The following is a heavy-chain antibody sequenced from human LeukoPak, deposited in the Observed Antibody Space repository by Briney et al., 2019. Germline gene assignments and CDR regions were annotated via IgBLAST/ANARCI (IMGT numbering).Heavy chain of an antibody. J-gene: IGHJ4*02. CDR2: IRSRGSNYAT. Sequence: SGGPLRLSCAASGFPFSDSALHWVRPGSGKGLEWVGRIRSRGSNYATEYAAPVKGRFTISRDDSKNTAYLQMNSLKTEDTAVYYCWSVMVLTGDFDHWGQGTLVTVSS. V-gene: IGHV3-73*01. CDR1: GFPFSDSA. CDR3: WSVMVLTGDFDH. D-gene: IGHD3-9*01.